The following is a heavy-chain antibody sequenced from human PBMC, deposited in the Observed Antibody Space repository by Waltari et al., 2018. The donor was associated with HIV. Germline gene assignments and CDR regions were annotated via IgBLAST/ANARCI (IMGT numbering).Heavy chain of an antibody. V-gene: IGHV3-30*03. J-gene: IGHJ4*02. CDR2: ISFDGSNQ. CDR3: ATGQQVWETWSQLDY. D-gene: IGHD1-1*01. CDR1: GFTFRNYG. Sequence: QVQLVESGGGVVQPGRSLRLSCAASGFTFRNYGMHWVRQAPGKGLEWVAVISFDGSNQYYADSVGGRFTSSRYNSKKKVFLQMNSLRLDDSALYYCATGQQVWETWSQLDYWGQGTLVIVSS.